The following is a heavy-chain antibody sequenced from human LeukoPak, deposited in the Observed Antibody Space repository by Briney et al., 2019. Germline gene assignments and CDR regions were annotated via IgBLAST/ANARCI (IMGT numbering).Heavy chain of an antibody. D-gene: IGHD3-3*01. Sequence: GGSLRLSCAASGFTFSSYAMSWVRQAPGKGLEWVSAISGSGGSTYYADSVKGRFTISRDNSKNTLYLQMNSLRAEDTAVYYCAKDQGDFWSGYYHCDYWGQGTLVTVSS. CDR3: AKDQGDFWSGYYHCDY. J-gene: IGHJ4*02. V-gene: IGHV3-23*01. CDR1: GFTFSSYA. CDR2: ISGSGGST.